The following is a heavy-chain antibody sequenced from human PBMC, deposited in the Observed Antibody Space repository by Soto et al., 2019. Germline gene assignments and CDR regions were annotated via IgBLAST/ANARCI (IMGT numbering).Heavy chain of an antibody. Sequence: SETLSLTCAVSGVSLTSGNWWTWVRQSPQRGLEYIGEIFHDGTANYYPSFERRVAMSVDTSRNQFSLKLTSVTAADTAVYFCARIVYDTRLNYMYFDFWGPGTLVTDSS. J-gene: IGHJ4*02. CDR1: GVSLTSGNW. CDR3: ARIVYDTRLNYMYFDF. CDR2: IFHDGTA. V-gene: IGHV4-4*02. D-gene: IGHD3-10*01.